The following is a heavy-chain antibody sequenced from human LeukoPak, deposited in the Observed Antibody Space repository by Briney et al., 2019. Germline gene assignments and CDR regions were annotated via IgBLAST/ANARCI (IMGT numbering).Heavy chain of an antibody. CDR2: IVVGSGNT. V-gene: IGHV1-58*01. CDR1: GFTFTSSA. CDR3: AAELDDDIMTGYSQP. Sequence: ASVKVSCKASGFTFTSSAVQWVRQARGQRLEWIGWIVVGSGNTNYAQKFQERVTITRDMSTSTAYMELSSLRSEDTAVYYCAAELDDDIMTGYSQPWGQGTLVTVSS. D-gene: IGHD3-9*01. J-gene: IGHJ5*02.